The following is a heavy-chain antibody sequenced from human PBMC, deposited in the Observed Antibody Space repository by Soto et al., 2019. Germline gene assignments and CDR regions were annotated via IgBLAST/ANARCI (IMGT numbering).Heavy chain of an antibody. CDR1: GFTVSNNY. J-gene: IGHJ5*01. D-gene: IGHD6-19*01. Sequence: GGSLRLSCAVSGFTVSNNYMSWVRQAPGKGLEWGSSISSGGTTTFYAASVEGRFTISRDKSKNTLYLQMNSMRSDDTAGYYFARAGGSTVGWFGRKFDSWGQGTQVPVSS. V-gene: IGHV3-53*01. CDR2: ISSGGTTT. CDR3: ARAGGSTVGWFGRKFDS.